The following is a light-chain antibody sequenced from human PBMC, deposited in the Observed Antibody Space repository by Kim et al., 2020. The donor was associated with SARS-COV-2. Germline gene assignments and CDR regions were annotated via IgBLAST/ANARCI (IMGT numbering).Light chain of an antibody. CDR3: QRYYSAPWT. J-gene: IGKJ1*01. V-gene: IGKV1-27*01. Sequence: PSSLSASVGDRVTISCRASQDINNYLAWYQHKPGKAPKLLIYSASVLQVGVPSRFSGSGSGTDFTLTISNLQPEDVATYYCQRYYSAPWTFGQGTKVE. CDR2: SAS. CDR1: QDINNY.